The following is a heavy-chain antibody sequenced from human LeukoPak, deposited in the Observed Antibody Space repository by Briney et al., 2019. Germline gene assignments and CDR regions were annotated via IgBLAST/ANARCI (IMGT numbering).Heavy chain of an antibody. CDR1: ENIGDRGH. V-gene: IGHV3-53*01. CDR2: IDFATPTT. D-gene: IGHD3-16*02. J-gene: IGHJ4*02. Sequence: GGSLRLSCAVSENIGDRGHMSWVRQAPGKGLEWVSIIDFATPTTHYADSVKGRFTISRDDSKNTAYLQMNSLKTEDTAVYYCTSGGGGVIAFSACWGQGILVTVSS. CDR3: TSGGGGVIAFSAC.